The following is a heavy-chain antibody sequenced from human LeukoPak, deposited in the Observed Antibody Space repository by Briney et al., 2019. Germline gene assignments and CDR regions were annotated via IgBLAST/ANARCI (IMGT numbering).Heavy chain of an antibody. CDR2: ISDSGGKT. Sequence: QPGGSLRLSCTAAGFTFNNYAMSWVRQAPGKGLEWVSHISDSGGKTYYADSVKGRFTISRDNSKNTLYLQMNSLRAEDTAVYYCARERLGITIFGVTQRGAFDIWGQGTMVTVSS. J-gene: IGHJ3*02. CDR1: GFTFNNYA. D-gene: IGHD3-3*01. CDR3: ARERLGITIFGVTQRGAFDI. V-gene: IGHV3-23*01.